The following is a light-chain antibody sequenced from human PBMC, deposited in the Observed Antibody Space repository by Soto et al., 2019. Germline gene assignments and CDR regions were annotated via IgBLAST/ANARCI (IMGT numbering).Light chain of an antibody. CDR2: DVT. Sequence: QSVLTQPRSVSGSPGQSVTISCTGSYSDVGTFYFVSWYQQYPGKGPKLIIYDVTERPSGVPDRFSGSKSGNTASLTISGXQAEDEADYYCCSYAGSYTYIFGSGTKVPS. J-gene: IGLJ1*01. CDR1: YSDVGTFYF. CDR3: CSYAGSYTYI. V-gene: IGLV2-11*01.